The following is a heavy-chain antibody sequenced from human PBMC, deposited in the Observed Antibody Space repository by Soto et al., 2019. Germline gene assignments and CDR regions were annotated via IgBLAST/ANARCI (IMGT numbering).Heavy chain of an antibody. V-gene: IGHV1-18*01. Sequence: QVQLVQSGAEVKKPGASVKVSCKASGYTFTSYGISWVRQAPGQGLEWMGWINPYNGNTNYAQKLHGRVTMTTDTSTTTAYMELRSLITDDKAVYYCARDWFGVDYWGQGTLVTVSS. D-gene: IGHD3-16*01. CDR3: ARDWFGVDY. CDR1: GYTFTSYG. CDR2: INPYNGNT. J-gene: IGHJ4*02.